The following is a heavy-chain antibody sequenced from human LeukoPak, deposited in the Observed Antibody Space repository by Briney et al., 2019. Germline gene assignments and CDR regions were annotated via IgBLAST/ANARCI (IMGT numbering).Heavy chain of an antibody. CDR3: AKKPVEYCFDY. J-gene: IGHJ4*02. Sequence: PGGSLRLSCAASGFTFSSYGMSWVRQAPGKGLEWVSAISGRGTSTYYAESVKGRFTISRDNSKNTLYLQMNSLRAEDTAVYYCAKKPVEYCFDYWGQGTLVTVSS. CDR1: GFTFSSYG. V-gene: IGHV3-23*01. CDR2: ISGRGTST.